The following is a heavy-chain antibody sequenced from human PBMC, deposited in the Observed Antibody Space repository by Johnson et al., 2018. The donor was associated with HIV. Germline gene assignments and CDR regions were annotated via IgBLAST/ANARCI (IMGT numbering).Heavy chain of an antibody. Sequence: EQLVESGGGVVQPGRSLRLSCAASGFTFSSYAMHWVRQAPGKGLEWVGHIKRKSDGGTTDYAAPVKGRFTISRDDSKNMLYLQMKSLKTEDTAVYYCSTVGYDFWSGFLGHDAFDMWGQGTMVTVSS. CDR1: GFTFSSYA. CDR2: IKRKSDGGTT. J-gene: IGHJ3*02. V-gene: IGHV3-15*01. D-gene: IGHD3-3*01. CDR3: STVGYDFWSGFLGHDAFDM.